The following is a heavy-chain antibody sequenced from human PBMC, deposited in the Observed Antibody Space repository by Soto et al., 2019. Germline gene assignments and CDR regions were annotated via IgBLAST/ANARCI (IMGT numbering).Heavy chain of an antibody. CDR3: ARELHYYDSSVVHPFYFDY. V-gene: IGHV1-69*12. Sequence: QVQLVQSGAEIKKLGSSVKVSCKASGGTFSSYAISWVRQAPGQGLDWMGGIIPIFGTANYAQKFQGRVTITADESTSTAYMELSSLRSEDTAVYYCARELHYYDSSVVHPFYFDYWGQGTLVTVSS. J-gene: IGHJ4*02. D-gene: IGHD3-22*01. CDR2: IIPIFGTA. CDR1: GGTFSSYA.